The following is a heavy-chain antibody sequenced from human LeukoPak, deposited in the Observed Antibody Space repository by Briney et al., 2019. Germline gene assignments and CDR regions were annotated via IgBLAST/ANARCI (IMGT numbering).Heavy chain of an antibody. CDR1: GFTFSSYA. CDR2: ISGSGGST. V-gene: IGHV3-23*01. Sequence: GGSLRLSCAASGFTFSSYAMSWVRQAPGKGLEWVSAISGSGGSTYYADSVKGRFTISRDNSKNTLYLQMNSPRAEDTAVYYCAKLSSPPQRFDYWGQGTLVTVSS. J-gene: IGHJ4*02. CDR3: AKLSSPPQRFDY. D-gene: IGHD6-13*01.